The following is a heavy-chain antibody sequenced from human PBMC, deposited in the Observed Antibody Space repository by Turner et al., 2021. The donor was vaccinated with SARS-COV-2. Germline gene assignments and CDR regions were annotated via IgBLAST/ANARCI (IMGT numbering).Heavy chain of an antibody. J-gene: IGHJ4*02. D-gene: IGHD6-19*01. CDR2: ISGSGGST. CDR1: GLTFFSYA. V-gene: IGHV3-23*01. CDR3: AKRPMYSIGWTAG. Sequence: EVQVLESGGGLVQPGGSLRPSCAAYGLTFFSYAMSGVRQAPGKVLEWVSAISGSGGSTYYADSLKGRFTISRYNSKNTLYLQRNSLRADDTTVYYCAKRPMYSIGWTAGWGQGTLVTVSS.